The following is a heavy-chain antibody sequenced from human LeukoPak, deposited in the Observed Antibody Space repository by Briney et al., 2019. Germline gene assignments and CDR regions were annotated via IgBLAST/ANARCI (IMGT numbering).Heavy chain of an antibody. CDR2: ISYDGSNK. V-gene: IGHV3-30*18. Sequence: GGSLRLSCAASGFPFSSYVMHWLRQALGKGLEWVAVISYDGSNKYYADSVKGRFTISRDNSKNTLYLQMNSLRAEDTAVYYCAKEFSRPGTWDYWGQGTLVTVSS. D-gene: IGHD6-13*01. CDR3: AKEFSRPGTWDY. J-gene: IGHJ4*02. CDR1: GFPFSSYV.